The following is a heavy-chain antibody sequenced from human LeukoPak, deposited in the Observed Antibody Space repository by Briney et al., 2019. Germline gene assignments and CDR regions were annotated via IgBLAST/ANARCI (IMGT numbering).Heavy chain of an antibody. J-gene: IGHJ3*02. CDR2: ISGSGGST. Sequence: GGSLRLSCAAPGFTFSSYAMSWVRQAPGKGLEWVSAISGSGGSTYYADSVKGRFTISRDNSKNTLYLQMNSLRAEDTAVYYCAKYFDWLLGAFDIWGQGTLVTVSS. V-gene: IGHV3-23*01. D-gene: IGHD3-9*01. CDR1: GFTFSSYA. CDR3: AKYFDWLLGAFDI.